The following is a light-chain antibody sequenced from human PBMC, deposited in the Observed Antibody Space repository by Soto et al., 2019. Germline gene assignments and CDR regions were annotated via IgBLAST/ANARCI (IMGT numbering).Light chain of an antibody. CDR1: SSDVGAYKY. CDR3: TSCVGSNIWV. J-gene: IGLJ3*02. Sequence: QSALTQPPSASGSPGQSVTISCTGTSSDVGAYKYVSWYQQYPGKAPKLMIYEVSKRPSGVPDRFSGSKSGNTASLTVSGFRAEDGGDYYSTSCVGSNIWVFGGGTKLAAL. CDR2: EVS. V-gene: IGLV2-8*01.